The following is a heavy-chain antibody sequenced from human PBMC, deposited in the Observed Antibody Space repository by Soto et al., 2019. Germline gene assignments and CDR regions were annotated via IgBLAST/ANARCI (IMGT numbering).Heavy chain of an antibody. J-gene: IGHJ6*03. CDR3: ARTVLGPDILADQFVDYYYYMDV. CDR1: GYSFTSYD. V-gene: IGHV4-59*06. D-gene: IGHD3-9*01. Sequence: SCKASGYSFTSYDLNWVRQATGQGLEWIGYIYYSGSTYYNPSLKRRVTISVDTSKRQFSLQLKSVTAADTAIYYCARTVLGPDILADQFVDYYYYMDVWGQGTTVTVSS. CDR2: IYYSGST.